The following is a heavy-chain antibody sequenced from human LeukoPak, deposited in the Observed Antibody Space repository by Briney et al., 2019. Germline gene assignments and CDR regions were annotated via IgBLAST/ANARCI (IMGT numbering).Heavy chain of an antibody. CDR3: ARAAYSGSYQHAFDI. V-gene: IGHV1-18*01. CDR1: GYTFTSYG. J-gene: IGHJ3*02. CDR2: IGAYNGNT. Sequence: ASVKVSCKASGYTFTSYGISWVRQAPGQGLEWMGWIGAYNGNTNYAQKFQGRVTMTTDTSTSTAYMELRSLRSDDTAVYYCARAAYSGSYQHAFDIWGQGTMVTVSS. D-gene: IGHD1-26*01.